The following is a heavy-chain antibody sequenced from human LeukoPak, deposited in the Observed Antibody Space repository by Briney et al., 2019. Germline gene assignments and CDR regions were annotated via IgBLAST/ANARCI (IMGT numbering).Heavy chain of an antibody. CDR1: GFTFSTYA. CDR3: AKDFSTVDYYYYGMDV. D-gene: IGHD2/OR15-2a*01. J-gene: IGHJ6*02. Sequence: GGSLRLSCAASGFTFSTYAMNWVRQAPGEGLEWVSTIGISGSSTYYADSVRGRFTISRDNSKNTLYPQVSSLTAEDTAVYYCAKDFSTVDYYYYGMDVWGQGTTVTVSS. CDR2: IGISGSST. V-gene: IGHV3-23*01.